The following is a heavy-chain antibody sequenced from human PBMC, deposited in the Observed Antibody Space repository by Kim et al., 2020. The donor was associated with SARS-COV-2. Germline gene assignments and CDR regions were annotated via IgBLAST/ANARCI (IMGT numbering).Heavy chain of an antibody. D-gene: IGHD2-2*02. Sequence: TDYADSVEGRFTISRDNAKNTLYLQMDSLRAEDTAVYYCAKDIHILVDYWGQGTLVTVSS. J-gene: IGHJ4*02. CDR2: T. CDR3: AKDIHILVDY. V-gene: IGHV3-74*01.